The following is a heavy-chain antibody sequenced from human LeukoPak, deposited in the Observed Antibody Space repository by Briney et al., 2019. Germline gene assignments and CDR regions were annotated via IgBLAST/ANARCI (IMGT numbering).Heavy chain of an antibody. CDR3: AREPLRGEPFDY. J-gene: IGHJ4*02. CDR2: ISSSGSTI. V-gene: IGHV3-48*03. CDR1: GFTFSSYE. Sequence: GGSLRLSCAASGFTFSSYEMNWVRQAPGKGLEWVSYISSSGSTIYYAHSVKGRFTISRDNAKNSLYLQMNSLRAEDTAVYYCAREPLRGEPFDYWGQGTLVTVSS. D-gene: IGHD3-10*01.